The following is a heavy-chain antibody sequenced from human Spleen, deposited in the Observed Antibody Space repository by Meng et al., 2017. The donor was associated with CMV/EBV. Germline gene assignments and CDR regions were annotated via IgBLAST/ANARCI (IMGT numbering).Heavy chain of an antibody. CDR3: ARIPWSGYFSRYFDY. V-gene: IGHV1-2*02. CDR2: INPNSGAT. J-gene: IGHJ4*02. Sequence: ASVKVSCKASGYTFIDHHMHWVRQAPGQGLEWMGWINPNSGATNYARKFQGRVTMTSDTSINTVYMELRRLRSDDTAVYYCARIPWSGYFSRYFDYWGQGTVVTVSS. D-gene: IGHD3-3*01. CDR1: GYTFIDHH.